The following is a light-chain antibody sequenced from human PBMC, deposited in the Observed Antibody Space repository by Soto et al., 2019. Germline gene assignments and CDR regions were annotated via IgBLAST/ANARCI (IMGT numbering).Light chain of an antibody. CDR2: EVS. Sequence: QSVLTQPASVSGSPGQSITISCTGTHNDVCGYNYVSWYQHHPGKAPKLMIYEVSNRPSGVSNRFSGSKSGNTASLTISGLQAEDAADYYFSSYTISVTLHLVFGGGPKLTVL. J-gene: IGLJ2*01. V-gene: IGLV2-14*01. CDR1: HNDVCGYNY. CDR3: SSYTISVTLHLV.